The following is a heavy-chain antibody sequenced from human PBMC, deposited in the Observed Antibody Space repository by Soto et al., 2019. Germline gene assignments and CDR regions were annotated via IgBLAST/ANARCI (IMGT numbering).Heavy chain of an antibody. V-gene: IGHV4-30-2*06. CDR2: ISHLEST. J-gene: IGHJ4*02. D-gene: IGHD5-12*01. CDR3: ARGGGYDSFDY. Sequence: SETLSLTCTVSGASISYGGFSWSWIRQSPGKGLEWIGYISHLESTYFHPSFKGRLTMSIDRTRNQFSLKLSSVTAADMAVYYCARGGGYDSFDYWGQGVLVTVSS. CDR1: GASISYGGFS.